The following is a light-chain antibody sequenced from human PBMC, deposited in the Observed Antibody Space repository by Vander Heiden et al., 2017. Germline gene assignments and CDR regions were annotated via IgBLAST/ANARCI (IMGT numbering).Light chain of an antibody. CDR2: DAS. CDR1: QDIGKY. V-gene: IGKV1-33*01. J-gene: IGKJ3*01. Sequence: DIQMTQSPSSLSASVGDRVTITCQASQDIGKYLNWYQHKPGKAPNLLIYDASNLETGVPSRFSGGGDGKDFTFTISSLQPEDIATYYCQQHEDGPFTFGPGKKGDIK. CDR3: QQHEDGPFT.